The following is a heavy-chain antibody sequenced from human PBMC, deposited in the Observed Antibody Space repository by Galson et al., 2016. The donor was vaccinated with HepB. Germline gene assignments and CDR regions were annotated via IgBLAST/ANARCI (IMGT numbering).Heavy chain of an antibody. CDR1: AYTFTNYL. CDR3: ASGAIVGASGDF. V-gene: IGHV5-10-1*01. CDR2: IDPSDSYT. D-gene: IGHD1-26*01. J-gene: IGHJ4*02. Sequence: QSGAEVKKPGESLRISCKASAYTFTNYLIFWVRQMPGKGLEWLGKIDPSDSYTEYGPSFQGHVTISADKSTSTAYLQWSGLTASDTAMYYCASGAIVGASGDFWGQGTLVTVSS.